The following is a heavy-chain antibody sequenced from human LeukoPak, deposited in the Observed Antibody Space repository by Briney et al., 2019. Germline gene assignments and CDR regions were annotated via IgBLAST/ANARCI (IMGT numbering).Heavy chain of an antibody. J-gene: IGHJ4*02. CDR1: GVSFSVYY. CDR3: ARHHFMVRGVIVNYFDY. Sequence: SETLSLTCAVYGVSFSVYYWSWIRQPPGKGLEWIGEINHSGSTNYNPSLKSRVTISVDTSKNQFSLKLSSVTAADTAVYYCARHHFMVRGVIVNYFDYWGQGTLVTVSS. D-gene: IGHD3-10*01. V-gene: IGHV4-34*01. CDR2: INHSGST.